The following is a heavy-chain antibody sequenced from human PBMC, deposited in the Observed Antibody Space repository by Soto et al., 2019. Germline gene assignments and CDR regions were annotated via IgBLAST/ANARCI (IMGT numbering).Heavy chain of an antibody. Sequence: QVQLVESGGGLVKPGGSLRLSCAASGFTFSDYYMSWIRQAPGKGLEWVSYISSRSSTIFYADSVKGRFTISRDNVKNSLYLQMNRLRAEDTAVYYCASGTNGAFFVYWGQGILVTVSS. CDR3: ASGTNGAFFVY. CDR1: GFTFSDYY. V-gene: IGHV3-11*01. J-gene: IGHJ4*02. CDR2: ISSRSSTI. D-gene: IGHD2-8*01.